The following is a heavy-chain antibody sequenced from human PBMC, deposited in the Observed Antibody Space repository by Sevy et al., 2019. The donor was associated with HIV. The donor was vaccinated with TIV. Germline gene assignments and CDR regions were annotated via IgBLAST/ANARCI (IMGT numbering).Heavy chain of an antibody. D-gene: IGHD3-3*01. Sequence: GGSLRLSCAASGFTFSSHWMSWVRQAPGKGLEWVANIKQDGSEKYYVDSVKGRFTISRDNAKNSLYLQMNSLRAEDTAVYYCARVAYYDFWSGSLLGHYYYYGMDVWGQGTTVTVSS. CDR1: GFTFSSHW. V-gene: IGHV3-7*01. CDR2: IKQDGSEK. CDR3: ARVAYYDFWSGSLLGHYYYYGMDV. J-gene: IGHJ6*02.